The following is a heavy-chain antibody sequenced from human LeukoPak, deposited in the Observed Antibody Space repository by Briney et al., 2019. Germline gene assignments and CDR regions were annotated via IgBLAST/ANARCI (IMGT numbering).Heavy chain of an antibody. J-gene: IGHJ4*02. CDR2: ISGSGGST. CDR3: AKNDDFWSGYFSQLPSYYFDY. CDR1: GFTFSSYA. Sequence: PGGSLRLSCAASGFTFSSYAMSWVRQAPGKGLEWVSAISGSGGSTYYADSVKGRFTISRDNSKNTLYLQMNSLRAEDTAVYYCAKNDDFWSGYFSQLPSYYFDYWGQGTLVTVSS. D-gene: IGHD3-3*01. V-gene: IGHV3-23*01.